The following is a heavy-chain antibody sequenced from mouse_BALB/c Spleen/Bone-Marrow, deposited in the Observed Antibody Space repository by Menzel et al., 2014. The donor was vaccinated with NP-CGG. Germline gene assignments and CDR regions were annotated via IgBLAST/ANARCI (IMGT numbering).Heavy chain of an antibody. CDR3: TRPGGNYLPWFDY. CDR1: GFDFRRYW. Sequence: EVKVVESGGGLVQPGGSLKLSCAASGFDFRRYWMSWVRQAPGKGLEWIGEINPESSTINYTPSLKDKFIISRDNAKNTLFQQMSKVRSEDTAFYYDTRPGGNYLPWFDYWGQGTLVTVSA. D-gene: IGHD2-1*01. J-gene: IGHJ3*01. V-gene: IGHV4-1*02. CDR2: INPESSTI.